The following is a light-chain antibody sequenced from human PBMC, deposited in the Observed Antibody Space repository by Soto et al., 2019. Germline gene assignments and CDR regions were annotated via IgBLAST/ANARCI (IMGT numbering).Light chain of an antibody. J-gene: IGKJ4*01. CDR1: QSVNSH. CDR2: GAS. V-gene: IGKV3-15*01. CDR3: QQYINWPPLT. Sequence: EIVMTQSPATLSASPGERATLSCRASQSVNSHLAWYQQKPGQAPRLLIYGASTRATGIPARFSGSGSGTEFTLTISSLQSEDFAVYYCQQYINWPPLTFGGGTKVEIE.